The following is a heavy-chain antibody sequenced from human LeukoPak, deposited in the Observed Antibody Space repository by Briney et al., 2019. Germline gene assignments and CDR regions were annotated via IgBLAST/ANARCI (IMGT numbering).Heavy chain of an antibody. CDR1: GGSISSYY. D-gene: IGHD3-10*01. V-gene: IGHV4-59*08. Sequence: SETLSLTCTVSGGSISSYYWSWIRQPPGKGLEWIGYIYYSGSTNYNPSLKSRVTISVDTSKNQFSLKLSSVTAADTAVYYCARGGGYYYGSGSYYNGDYWGQGTLVTVSS. CDR2: IYYSGST. J-gene: IGHJ4*02. CDR3: ARGGGYYYGSGSYYNGDY.